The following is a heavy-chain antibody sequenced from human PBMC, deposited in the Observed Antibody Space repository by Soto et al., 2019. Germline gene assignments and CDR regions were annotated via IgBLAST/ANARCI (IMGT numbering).Heavy chain of an antibody. CDR3: GRVYYHSSGYYCDS. J-gene: IGHJ4*02. CDR1: GGSISSYY. V-gene: IGHV4-59*01. D-gene: IGHD3-22*01. CDR2: IYCSGST. Sequence: SETLSLTCTVSGGSISSYYWSWIRQPPGKGLEWIGRIYCSGSTNYNPSLKSRVTISVDTSKNQFSLKLSSVTAADTAVYYCGRVYYHSSGYYCDSWGQGPLVPVPS.